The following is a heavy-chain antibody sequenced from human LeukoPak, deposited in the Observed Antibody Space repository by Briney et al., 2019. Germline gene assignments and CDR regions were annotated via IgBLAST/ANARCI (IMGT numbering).Heavy chain of an antibody. D-gene: IGHD2-2*02. CDR3: ATMILVPAAIGGWFDP. CDR1: GYIVTELS. Sequence: ASVKVSCKVSGYIVTELSMHWVRQTPGKGLEWMGGFDPEDGEKVYAQRFQGRFTMTEDTSTDTAYMELSSLTSDDTAVYYCATMILVPAAIGGWFDPWGQGTLVTVSS. J-gene: IGHJ5*02. V-gene: IGHV1-24*01. CDR2: FDPEDGEK.